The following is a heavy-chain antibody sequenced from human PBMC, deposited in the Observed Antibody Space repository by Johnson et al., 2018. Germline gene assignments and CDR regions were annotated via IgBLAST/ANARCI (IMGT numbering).Heavy chain of an antibody. V-gene: IGHV3-74*01. CDR1: GFTFSSYW. D-gene: IGHD4/OR15-4a*01. Sequence: EVQLLETGGGLVQPGGSLRLSCGISGFTFSSYWMHWVRQVPGKGLVWVSCINYDGTFTRYADSVKGRFTISRDNAKNMLSLQMNSLRVEDTALYFCAREKDSSTPNDYYHYGMDVWGQGTTVTVSS. J-gene: IGHJ6*02. CDR3: AREKDSSTPNDYYHYGMDV. CDR2: INYDGTFT.